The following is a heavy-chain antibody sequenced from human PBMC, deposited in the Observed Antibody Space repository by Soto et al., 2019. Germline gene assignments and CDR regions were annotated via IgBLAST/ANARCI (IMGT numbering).Heavy chain of an antibody. J-gene: IGHJ4*02. CDR2: VYNSGST. CDR3: ARYRREAVAGYTLDN. V-gene: IGHV4-59*01. D-gene: IGHD6-13*01. CDR1: GGSIGSNY. Sequence: SETLSLTCTVSGGSIGSNYWTWIRQPPGKGLEWIGYVYNSGSTNYNPSLKSRVTISEDTSKSQFSLKVNSMTAADTAVYYCARYRREAVAGYTLDNWGQGILVTVSS.